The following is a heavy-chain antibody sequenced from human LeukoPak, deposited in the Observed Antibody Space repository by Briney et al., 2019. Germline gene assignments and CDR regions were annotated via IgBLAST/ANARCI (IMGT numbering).Heavy chain of an antibody. CDR2: FDPEDGET. V-gene: IGHV1-24*01. J-gene: IGHJ4*02. CDR1: GYTLIDLA. D-gene: IGHD5-12*01. CDR3: AVASVATITNDFDY. Sequence: ASVKVSCKVSGYTLIDLAMHWVRQAPGKGLEWMGGFDPEDGETVYAQKFQGRVTMTEDTSTDTACMELSSLRSEDTAVYYCAVASVATITNDFDYWGQGTLVTVSS.